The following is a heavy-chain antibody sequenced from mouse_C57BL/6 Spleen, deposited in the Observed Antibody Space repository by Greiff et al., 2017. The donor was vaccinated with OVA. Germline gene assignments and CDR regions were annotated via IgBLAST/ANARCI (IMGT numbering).Heavy chain of an antibody. D-gene: IGHD2-3*01. J-gene: IGHJ2*01. V-gene: IGHV1-64*01. CDR2: IHPNSGST. CDR1: GYTFTSYW. CDR3: ASSGRYEGYSPYYFDY. Sequence: VQLQQPGAELVKPGASVKLSCKASGYTFTSYWMHWVKQRPGQGLEWIGMIHPNSGSTNYNEKFKSKATLTVDKSSSTAYMQLSGLTSEDSAVYYCASSGRYEGYSPYYFDYWGQGTTLTVSS.